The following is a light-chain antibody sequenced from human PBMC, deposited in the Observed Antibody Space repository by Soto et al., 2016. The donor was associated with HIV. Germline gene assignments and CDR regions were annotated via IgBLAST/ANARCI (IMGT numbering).Light chain of an antibody. Sequence: SSELTQDPAVSVALGQTVKITCRGDSLRSYYATWYQQKPGQAPVFVIYGQNNRPSGIPDRFSGSSSGNTASLTITGAQAEDEADYYCMSRDNNTNPVIFGGGTKLTVL. J-gene: IGLJ2*01. V-gene: IGLV3-19*01. CDR2: GQN. CDR3: MSRDNNTNPVI. CDR1: SLRSYY.